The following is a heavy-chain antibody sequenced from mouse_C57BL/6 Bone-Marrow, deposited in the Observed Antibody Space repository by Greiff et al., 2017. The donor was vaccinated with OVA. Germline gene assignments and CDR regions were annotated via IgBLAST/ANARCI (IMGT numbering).Heavy chain of an antibody. D-gene: IGHD1-1*01. CDR2: IYPGGGYT. CDR1: GYTFTNYW. CDR3: AREEYYGSSFWFAY. V-gene: IGHV1-63*01. J-gene: IGHJ3*01. Sequence: VQLQQSGAELVRPGTSVKMSCKASGYTFTNYWIGWAKQRPGHALEWFGDIYPGGGYTNYNEKFKGKATLTADKSSSTAYMQFSSLTSEDSAIYYCAREEYYGSSFWFAYWGQGTLVTVSA.